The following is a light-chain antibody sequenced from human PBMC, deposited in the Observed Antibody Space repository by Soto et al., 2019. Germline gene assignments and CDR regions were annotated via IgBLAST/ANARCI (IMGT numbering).Light chain of an antibody. V-gene: IGKV1-5*03. Sequence: DIQMTQSPSTLSASVGDTVTITCRASQSISSWLAWYQQKPGTAPNLLIYNASTLQSGVPSRFSGSGSGTEFTLTISSLQPDDSATYYCQQYNDNWTFGQGTKVEIK. CDR2: NAS. J-gene: IGKJ1*01. CDR1: QSISSW. CDR3: QQYNDNWT.